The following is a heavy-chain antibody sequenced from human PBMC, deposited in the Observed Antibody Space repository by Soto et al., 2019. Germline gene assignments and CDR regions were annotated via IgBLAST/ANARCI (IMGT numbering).Heavy chain of an antibody. CDR3: ANGDYVWGSYRVFDY. D-gene: IGHD3-16*02. CDR1: GFTFSSYG. V-gene: IGHV3-30*18. CDR2: ISYDGSNK. J-gene: IGHJ4*02. Sequence: QPEASLRLSCAASGFTFSSYGMHWVRQAPGKGLEWVAVISYDGSNKYYADSVKGRFTISRDNSKNTLYLQMNSLRAEDTAVYYCANGDYVWGSYRVFDYWGQGTLVTVSS.